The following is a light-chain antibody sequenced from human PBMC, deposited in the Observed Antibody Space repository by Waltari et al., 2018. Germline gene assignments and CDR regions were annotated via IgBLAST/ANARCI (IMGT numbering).Light chain of an antibody. CDR2: EVS. CDR1: SSDVGGDNY. CDR3: SSYAGSNFVV. J-gene: IGLJ2*01. V-gene: IGLV2-8*01. Sequence: QSALAQPPSASGSPGQPAPIPCTGTSSDVGGDNYVSWYQQHPGKAPKLMIYEVSKRPSGVPDRFSGSKSGNTASLTVSGLQAEDEAAYYCSSYAGSNFVVFGGGTKVTVI.